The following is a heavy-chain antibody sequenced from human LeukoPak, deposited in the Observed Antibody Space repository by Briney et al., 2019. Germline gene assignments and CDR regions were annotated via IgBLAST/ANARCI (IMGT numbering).Heavy chain of an antibody. V-gene: IGHV1-24*01. CDR2: FDPEDGET. CDR3: ATSGGSAIAVAASDAFDI. CDR1: GYTLTELS. D-gene: IGHD6-19*01. J-gene: IGHJ3*02. Sequence: ASVKVSCKVSGYTLTELSMHWVRQAPGKGLEWMGGFDPEDGETIYAQKFQGRVTMTEDTSTDTAYMELSSLRSEDTAVYYCATSGGSAIAVAASDAFDIWGQGTMVTVSS.